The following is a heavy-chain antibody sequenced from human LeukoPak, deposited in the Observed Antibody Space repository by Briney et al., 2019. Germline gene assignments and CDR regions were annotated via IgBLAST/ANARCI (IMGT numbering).Heavy chain of an antibody. D-gene: IGHD2-15*01. CDR1: GSTFSDFW. V-gene: IGHV3-7*01. J-gene: IGHJ4*02. CDR3: ARRKGLDY. Sequence: GGSLRLSCAASGSTFSDFWMTWVRQAPGKGLEWVASVKDDGSEKYYVDSVKGRFTISRDNAKNSVYLQMNSLRVEDTAVYFCARRKGLDYWGQGILVTVSS. CDR2: VKDDGSEK.